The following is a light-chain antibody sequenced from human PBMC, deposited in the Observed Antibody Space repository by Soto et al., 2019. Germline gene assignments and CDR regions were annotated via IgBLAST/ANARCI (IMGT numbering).Light chain of an antibody. CDR3: QQYNTWPPIT. V-gene: IGKV3D-15*01. Sequence: EIVLTQSPATLSSFPGDRVTLSCRASQYINTRLAWYQHRPGQAPRLLIYQTSIRAAGIPARFSASGSGTDFTLTISSLQSEDFAVYYCQQYNTWPPITFGQGTRLEI. CDR2: QTS. CDR1: QYINTR. J-gene: IGKJ5*01.